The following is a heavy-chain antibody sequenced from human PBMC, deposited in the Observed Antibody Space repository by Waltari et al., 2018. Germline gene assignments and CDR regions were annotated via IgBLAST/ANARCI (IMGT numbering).Heavy chain of an antibody. D-gene: IGHD1-7*01. V-gene: IGHV3-74*01. CDR1: GFTFSSYW. CDR2: INSDGSST. CDR3: ARDHGNWNYALDFDY. J-gene: IGHJ4*02. Sequence: EVQLVESGGGLVQPGGSLRLSCAASGFTFSSYWMHWVRQAPGKGLVCVSRINSDGSSTSYADSVKGRFTISRDNAKNTLYLQMNSLRAEDTAVYYCARDHGNWNYALDFDYWGQGTLVTVSS.